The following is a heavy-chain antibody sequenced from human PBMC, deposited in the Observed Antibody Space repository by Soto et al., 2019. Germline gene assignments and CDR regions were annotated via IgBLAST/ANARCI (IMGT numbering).Heavy chain of an antibody. CDR2: ISESGGDT. J-gene: IGHJ4*02. CDR1: GFTFSHYA. CDR3: AKDGDIVATFFDY. Sequence: PGGSLRLSCAASGFTFSHYAMNWVRQALGKGLEWVSSISESGGDTDHADSVKGRFTISRDNSKNTLYLQMNSLRAEDTAIYYCAKDGDIVATFFDYWGQGTLVTVSS. D-gene: IGHD5-12*01. V-gene: IGHV3-23*01.